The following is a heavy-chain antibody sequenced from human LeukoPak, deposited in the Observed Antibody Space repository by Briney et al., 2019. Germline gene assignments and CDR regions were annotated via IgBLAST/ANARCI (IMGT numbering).Heavy chain of an antibody. V-gene: IGHV4-59*01. Sequence: SETLSLTCTVSGVSISSYFWSWIRQPPGKGLEWIGYIYYSENTNYNSSLKSRVTISDDTSKNQFSLKLTSVTAADTAVYYCAGGNFYDSRGHPYHFRVWGQETVVSVSS. J-gene: IGHJ4*02. D-gene: IGHD3-22*01. CDR2: IYYSENT. CDR3: AGGNFYDSRGHPYHFRV. CDR1: GVSISSYF.